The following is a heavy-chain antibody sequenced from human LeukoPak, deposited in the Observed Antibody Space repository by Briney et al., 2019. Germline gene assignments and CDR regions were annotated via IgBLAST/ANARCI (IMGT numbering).Heavy chain of an antibody. D-gene: IGHD6-13*01. Sequence: GGSLRLSCAASGFTFSSYWMSRVRQAPGKGLEWVANIKQDGSEKYYVDSVKGRFTISRDNAKNSLYLQMNSLRAEDTAVYYCAREGIAAADYFDYWGQGTLVTVSS. CDR3: AREGIAAADYFDY. CDR1: GFTFSSYW. CDR2: IKQDGSEK. V-gene: IGHV3-7*01. J-gene: IGHJ4*02.